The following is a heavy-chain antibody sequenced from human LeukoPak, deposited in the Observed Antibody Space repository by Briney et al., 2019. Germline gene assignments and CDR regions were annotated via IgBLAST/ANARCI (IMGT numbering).Heavy chain of an antibody. CDR2: ISNSGGT. D-gene: IGHD6-19*01. Sequence: SETLSLTCSVSGASISSSYWSWIRQPPGKGLEWIAYISNSGGTNYNPSLKSRVTISVDTSKNQFSLKLSSVTAADTAVYYCARQGVAEAVAGSPRSFFDYWGQGTLVTVSS. CDR1: GASISSSY. CDR3: ARQGVAEAVAGSPRSFFDY. J-gene: IGHJ4*02. V-gene: IGHV4-59*08.